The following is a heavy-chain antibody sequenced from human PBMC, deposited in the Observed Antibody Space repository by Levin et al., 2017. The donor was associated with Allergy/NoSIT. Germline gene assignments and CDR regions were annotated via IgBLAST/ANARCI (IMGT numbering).Heavy chain of an antibody. V-gene: IGHV3-48*01. CDR2: ITKPSRTI. CDR3: VTDESGDEDFEY. J-gene: IGHJ4*02. CDR1: GFILRTSD. Sequence: GESLKISCAASGFILRTSDMNWVRQAPGKGLEWISFITKPSRTISYADSVKGRFTVSRDNAKNLLYLDMNSLRAEDTAVYYCVTDESGDEDFEYWGLGTLVTVSS. D-gene: IGHD7-27*01.